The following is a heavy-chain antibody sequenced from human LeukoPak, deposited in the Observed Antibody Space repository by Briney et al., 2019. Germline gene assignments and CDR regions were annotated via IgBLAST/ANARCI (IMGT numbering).Heavy chain of an antibody. V-gene: IGHV4-59*01. CDR2: INYSGST. CDR1: VVSISSFH. D-gene: IGHD6-13*01. J-gene: IGHJ6*03. Sequence: SETLSLTCSVSVVSISSFHWRWHRPPPGQGLEGLGNINYSGSTNYNPSLKSRVTISVDTSKNQFSLKLSSVTAADTAVYYCARVIQGSSSWDYYYYMDVWGKGTTVTVSS. CDR3: ARVIQGSSSWDYYYYMDV.